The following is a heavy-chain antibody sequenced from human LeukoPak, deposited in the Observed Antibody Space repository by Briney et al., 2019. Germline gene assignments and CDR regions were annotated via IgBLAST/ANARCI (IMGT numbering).Heavy chain of an antibody. V-gene: IGHV3-7*01. J-gene: IGHJ5*02. CDR3: ARGPSQWLIGGILWWFDP. Sequence: GVSLTLSCAVSGFTLSRYRVRWVPQAPGKGLEGVANIKQGEKEKYYVDCVKGRFTISRHNAKNSLYLQMNSVRAEDTAVYDCARGPSQWLIGGILWWFDPLGEGDLVTVSS. CDR1: GFTLSRYR. D-gene: IGHD6-19*01. CDR2: IKQGEKEK.